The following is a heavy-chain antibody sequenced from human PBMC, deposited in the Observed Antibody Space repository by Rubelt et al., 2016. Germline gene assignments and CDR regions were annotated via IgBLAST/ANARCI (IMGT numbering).Heavy chain of an antibody. CDR1: GGSITSGSNY. J-gene: IGHJ4*02. D-gene: IGHD2-2*01. Sequence: QLQLQESGPGLVRPSETLSLTCSVSGGSITSGSNYWGWIRQPPGKGLEWIARVSYGWSTYYNPSLKSRVTLPVDPSKNQFSLKLSSVTAAETAVYYCARVNIVVVPSANFDYWGQGTLVTVSS. CDR2: VSYGWST. V-gene: IGHV4-39*07. CDR3: ARVNIVVVPSANFDY.